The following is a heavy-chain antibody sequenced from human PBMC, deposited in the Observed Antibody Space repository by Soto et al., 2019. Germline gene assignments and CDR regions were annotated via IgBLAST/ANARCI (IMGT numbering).Heavy chain of an antibody. Sequence: SETLSLTCTVSGGSISSGGYYWSWIRQHPGKGLEWLGYIYYSGSTYYNPSLKSRVTISVDTSKNQFSLKLSSVTAADTAVYYCARGSITIFGVVPDAFDIWGQGTMVTV. CDR2: IYYSGST. CDR1: GGSISSGGYY. D-gene: IGHD3-3*01. CDR3: ARGSITIFGVVPDAFDI. J-gene: IGHJ3*02. V-gene: IGHV4-31*03.